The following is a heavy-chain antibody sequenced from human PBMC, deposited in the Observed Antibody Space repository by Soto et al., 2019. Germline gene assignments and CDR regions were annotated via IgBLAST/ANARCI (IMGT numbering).Heavy chain of an antibody. V-gene: IGHV3-23*01. D-gene: IGHD3-9*01. J-gene: IGHJ4*02. Sequence: EVQLLESGGGLVQPGGSLRLSCAASGFTFSSYAMSWVRQAPGKGLEWVSVISGSGVFTFYADYVKGRFTNSRDNSKNTLYLQMNTLRAEETAVYYCAKTQNDIIDYWGQRTLGNVSS. CDR3: AKTQNDIIDY. CDR1: GFTFSSYA. CDR2: ISGSGVFT.